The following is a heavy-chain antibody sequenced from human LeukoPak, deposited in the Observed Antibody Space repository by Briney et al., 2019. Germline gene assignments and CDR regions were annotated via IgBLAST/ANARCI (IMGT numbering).Heavy chain of an antibody. J-gene: IGHJ4*02. D-gene: IGHD1-26*01. CDR1: GFTFSSYA. Sequence: GGSLRLSYADSGFTFSSYAMSWVRQAPGKGLEWVPAISGSGGSTYYADSVKGRFTISRDNSKNTLYLQMNSLRAEDTAVYYCAKYRSYSGSYFDYWGQGTLVTVSS. CDR3: AKYRSYSGSYFDY. V-gene: IGHV3-23*01. CDR2: ISGSGGST.